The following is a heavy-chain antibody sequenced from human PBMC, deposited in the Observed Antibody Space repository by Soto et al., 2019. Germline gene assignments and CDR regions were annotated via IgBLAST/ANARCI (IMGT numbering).Heavy chain of an antibody. CDR3: ARRPGAGVLNN. Sequence: ASVKVSCKASGYTFSRYYIDWVRQAAGQGLEWMGVINPSGGATTHAQNFQGRLTLTRDTSTSTVYLELSSLTADDTAVYYCARRPGAGVLNNWGQGSLVTVSS. D-gene: IGHD1-26*01. CDR2: INPSGGAT. V-gene: IGHV1-46*01. J-gene: IGHJ4*02. CDR1: GYTFSRYY.